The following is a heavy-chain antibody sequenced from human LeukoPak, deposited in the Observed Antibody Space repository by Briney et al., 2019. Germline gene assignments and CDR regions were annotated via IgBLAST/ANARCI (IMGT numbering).Heavy chain of an antibody. CDR2: IYYNGNT. V-gene: IGHV4-59*12. D-gene: IGHD3-22*01. CDR1: GGSISSYY. J-gene: IGHJ5*02. Sequence: PSETLSLTCTVSGGSISSYYWSWIRQPPGKGLEWIAYIYYNGNTNYSPSLKSRVTISVDTSNNQFSLKLSSVTAADTAVYYCARDRYYYDSSGYYAWFDPWGQGTLVTVSS. CDR3: ARDRYYYDSSGYYAWFDP.